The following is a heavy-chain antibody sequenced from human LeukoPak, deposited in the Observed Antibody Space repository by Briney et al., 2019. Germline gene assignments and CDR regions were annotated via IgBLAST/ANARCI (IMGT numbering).Heavy chain of an antibody. CDR1: GFTFSSYA. CDR3: AKTYDYWSGHLDY. D-gene: IGHD3-3*01. Sequence: PGGSLRLSCAASGFTFSSYAMHWVRQAPGKGLEWVAVISYDGSNKYYADSVKGRFTISRDNSKNTLYLQMNSLRAEDTALYYCAKTYDYWSGHLDYWGKGTLVTVSS. J-gene: IGHJ4*02. V-gene: IGHV3-30*04. CDR2: ISYDGSNK.